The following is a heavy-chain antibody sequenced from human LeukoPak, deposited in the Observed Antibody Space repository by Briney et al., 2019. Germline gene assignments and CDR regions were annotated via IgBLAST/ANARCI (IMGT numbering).Heavy chain of an antibody. V-gene: IGHV3-11*01. CDR2: ISNSGSTI. D-gene: IGHD3-10*01. CDR3: ARAGLLWFGVDS. Sequence: GGSLRLSCAASGFTFSDYYMSWVRQPPGKGLEWVSYISNSGSTIYYADSVKGRFTISRDNAKNSLYLQMNSLRAEDTAVYYCARAGLLWFGVDSWGRGTLVTVSS. CDR1: GFTFSDYY. J-gene: IGHJ4*02.